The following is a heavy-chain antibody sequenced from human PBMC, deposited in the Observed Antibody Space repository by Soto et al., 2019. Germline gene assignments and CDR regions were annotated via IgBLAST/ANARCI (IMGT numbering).Heavy chain of an antibody. CDR2: ITNHGATT. D-gene: IGHD3-10*01. Sequence: GGSLRLSCEPSGFTFSDYAMSWVRQAPGKGLEWVSSITNHGATTNYADSVKGLFTISRDNSKNTLYLQMNSLRAEDTAVYYCAKDPEKLWFGELLHSWYDPWGQGTLVTVSS. J-gene: IGHJ5*02. CDR1: GFTFSDYA. CDR3: AKDPEKLWFGELLHSWYDP. V-gene: IGHV3-23*01.